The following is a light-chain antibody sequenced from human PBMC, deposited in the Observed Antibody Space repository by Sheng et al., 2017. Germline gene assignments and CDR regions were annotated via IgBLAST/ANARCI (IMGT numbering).Light chain of an antibody. CDR3: TSYKNYNTLV. V-gene: IGLV2-14*03. CDR2: DVS. Sequence: QSALTQPASVSGSPGQSITISCTGTSSDIGRYNYVSWYQQHPGKAPKLILYDVSNRPSGVSDRFSVFKSGNTASLTISGLQAEDEADYYCTSYKNYNTLVFGGGTKLTVL. CDR1: SSDIGRYNY. J-gene: IGLJ2*01.